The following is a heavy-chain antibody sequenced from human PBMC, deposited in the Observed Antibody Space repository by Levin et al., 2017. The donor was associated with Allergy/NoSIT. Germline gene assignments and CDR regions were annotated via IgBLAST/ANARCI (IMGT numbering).Heavy chain of an antibody. J-gene: IGHJ4*02. CDR3: AKSNLPHETLAVADY. CDR2: ISGSGGST. Sequence: GGSLRLSCAASGFTFSSYAMSWVRQAPGKGLEWVSAISGSGGSTYYADSVKGRFTISRDNSKNTLYLQMNSLRAEDTAVYYCAKSNLPHETLAVADYWGQGTLVTVSS. D-gene: IGHD6-19*01. V-gene: IGHV3-23*01. CDR1: GFTFSSYA.